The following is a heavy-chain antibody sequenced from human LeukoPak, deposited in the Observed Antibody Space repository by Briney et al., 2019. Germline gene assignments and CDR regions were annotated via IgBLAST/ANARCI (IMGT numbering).Heavy chain of an antibody. V-gene: IGHV3-30-3*01. CDR3: XXXXXXXXXXXXXSGYRSVLDY. Sequence: PGGSLRLSCAASGFTFSSYAMHWVRQAPGKGLEWVAVISYDGSNKYYADSVKGRFTISRDNSKNTLYLQMNSLRAEDTAVYYCXXXXXXXXXXXXXSGYRSVLDYWGQGTLVTVSS. J-gene: IGHJ4*02. D-gene: IGHD3-22*01. CDR1: GFTFSSYA. CDR2: ISYDGSNK.